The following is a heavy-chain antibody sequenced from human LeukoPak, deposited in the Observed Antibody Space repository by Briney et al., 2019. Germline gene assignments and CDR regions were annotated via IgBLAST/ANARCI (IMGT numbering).Heavy chain of an antibody. CDR3: AREELRYSSGSSHSYFDY. V-gene: IGHV3-48*03. J-gene: IGHJ4*02. Sequence: GGSLRLSCAASGFTFSSYEMNWVRQAPGKGLEWVSYISSSGSTIYYADSVKGRFTISRDNAKNSLYLQMDSLRAEDTAVYYCAREELRYSSGSSHSYFDYWGRGTLVTVSS. D-gene: IGHD6-19*01. CDR2: ISSSGSTI. CDR1: GFTFSSYE.